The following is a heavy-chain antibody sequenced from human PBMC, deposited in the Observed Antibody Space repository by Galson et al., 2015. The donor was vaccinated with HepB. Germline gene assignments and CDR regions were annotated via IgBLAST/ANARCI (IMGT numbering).Heavy chain of an antibody. J-gene: IGHJ4*02. D-gene: IGHD6-19*01. V-gene: IGHV2-70*11. CDR2: IDWDGDK. Sequence: PALVKPTQTLTLTCTFSGFSLSTSGMCVSWIRRPPGKALEWLARIDWDGDKYYSTSLKTRLTISKDTSKNQVVLTLTNMDPVDTATYYCARIFGSGWTVDYWGQGTLVTVSS. CDR1: GFSLSTSGMC. CDR3: ARIFGSGWTVDY.